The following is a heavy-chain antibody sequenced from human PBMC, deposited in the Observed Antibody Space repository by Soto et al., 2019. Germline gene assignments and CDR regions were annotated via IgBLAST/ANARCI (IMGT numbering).Heavy chain of an antibody. CDR1: GGTFSSYA. CDR2: IIPIFGTA. J-gene: IGHJ5*02. CDR3: ARDSFYPGSGWYEAYNWFDP. Sequence: GASVKVSCKASGGTFSSYAISWVRQAPGQGLEWMGGIIPIFGTASYAQKFQGRVTITADKSTSTAYMELSSLRSEDTAVYYCARDSFYPGSGWYEAYNWFDPWGQGTLVTVSS. D-gene: IGHD6-19*01. V-gene: IGHV1-69*06.